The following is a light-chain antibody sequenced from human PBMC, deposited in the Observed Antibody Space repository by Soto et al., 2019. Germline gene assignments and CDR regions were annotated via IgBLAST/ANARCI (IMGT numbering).Light chain of an antibody. Sequence: EIVMTQSPAALSVSPGERATLSCRASQSVTNNLAWYQQKPGQAPRLLIYGASTRATGVPARFSGSGSGTDFTLTISSLEPEDFAVYYCQWRGKWPLSFGGGTKVDIK. CDR3: QWRGKWPLS. J-gene: IGKJ4*01. CDR1: QSVTNN. CDR2: GAS. V-gene: IGKV3-15*01.